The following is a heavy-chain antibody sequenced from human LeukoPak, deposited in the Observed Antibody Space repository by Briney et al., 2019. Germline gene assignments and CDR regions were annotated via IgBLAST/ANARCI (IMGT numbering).Heavy chain of an antibody. Sequence: GGSLRLSCAASGFTFSSYEMNWVRQAPGKGLEWVSYISSSGSTIYYADSVKGRFTISRDNAKNSLYLQMNSLRAEDTAVYYCARDLYSGSYLGPFDYWGQGTLVTVSS. CDR1: GFTFSSYE. CDR3: ARDLYSGSYLGPFDY. CDR2: ISSSGSTI. D-gene: IGHD1-26*01. J-gene: IGHJ4*02. V-gene: IGHV3-48*03.